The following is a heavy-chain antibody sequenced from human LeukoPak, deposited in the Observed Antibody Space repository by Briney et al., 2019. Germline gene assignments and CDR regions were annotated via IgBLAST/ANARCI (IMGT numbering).Heavy chain of an antibody. D-gene: IGHD1-1*01. Sequence: GGSLRLSCVASGFTFGNYWMSWVRQAPGKGLEWVANIKQDGSEKYYVDSVKGRFTISRDNAKNSLFLQMNSLKVEDTAVYYCARDSLERPQGSSWFDPWGQGTLVTVSS. CDR2: IKQDGSEK. CDR3: ARDSLERPQGSSWFDP. J-gene: IGHJ5*02. V-gene: IGHV3-7*03. CDR1: GFTFGNYW.